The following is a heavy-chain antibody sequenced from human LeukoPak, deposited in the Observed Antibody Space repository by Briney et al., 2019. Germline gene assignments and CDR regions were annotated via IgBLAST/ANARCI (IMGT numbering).Heavy chain of an antibody. J-gene: IGHJ6*02. CDR3: ARGRLQLWSFPLPYNHYAIDV. CDR2: SNHLGST. V-gene: IGHV4-34*01. CDR1: GETFSGYS. D-gene: IGHD5-18*01. Sequence: SETLSLTCAVSGETFSGYSWTWIRQPPGTGLESIGESNHLGSTDYNPSLKSRVTISVDTSKKQFSLNVRSVTDADTAVYFCARGRLQLWSFPLPYNHYAIDVWGQGTTVTVSS.